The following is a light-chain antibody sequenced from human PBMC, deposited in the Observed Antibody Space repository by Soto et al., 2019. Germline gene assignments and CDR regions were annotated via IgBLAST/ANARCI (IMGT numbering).Light chain of an antibody. CDR1: QSISSW. J-gene: IGKJ2*01. CDR3: QQYNSFSSYT. Sequence: DIQMTQSPSTLSASVGDRVTITCRASQSISSWLAWYQQKPGKAPKLLIYKASSLQVGVPSRFSGSGSGAEFTLTISSLQPDDFATDYCQQYNSFSSYTFGQGTKLEIK. CDR2: KAS. V-gene: IGKV1-5*03.